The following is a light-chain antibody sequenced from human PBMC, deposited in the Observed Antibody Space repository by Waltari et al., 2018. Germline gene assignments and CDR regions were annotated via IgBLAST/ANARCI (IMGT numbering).Light chain of an antibody. CDR3: QVWDSSSDHVV. J-gene: IGLJ2*01. V-gene: IGLV3-21*04. CDR1: NLGSKS. CDR2: YND. Sequence: SYVLTQPPSVSVAPGKTASIPCGGNNLGSKSVHWYQRKAGQAPELVIFYNDDRPSGIPERFSGSNSGNTATLTISRVEAGDEADYYCQVWDSSSDHVVFGGGTKLTVL.